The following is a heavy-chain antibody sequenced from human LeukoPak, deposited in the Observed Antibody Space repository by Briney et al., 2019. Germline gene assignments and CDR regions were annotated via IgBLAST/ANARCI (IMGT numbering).Heavy chain of an antibody. Sequence: ASVKVSCKASGFTFTSYGISWVRQAPGQGLEWMGWISAYNGNTNYAQKLQGRVTMTTDTSTSTAYMELRSLRSDDTAVYYCARDGVAYYYGSGSYLDYWGQGTLVTVSS. J-gene: IGHJ4*02. D-gene: IGHD3-10*01. CDR2: ISAYNGNT. V-gene: IGHV1-18*01. CDR1: GFTFTSYG. CDR3: ARDGVAYYYGSGSYLDY.